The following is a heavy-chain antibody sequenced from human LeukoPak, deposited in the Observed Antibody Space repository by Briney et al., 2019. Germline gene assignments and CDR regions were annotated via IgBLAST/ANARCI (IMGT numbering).Heavy chain of an antibody. V-gene: IGHV4-39*01. Sequence: SETLSLTCTVSGGSISSSSYYWGWIRQPPGKGLQWIGTIYYRGSTYYNPSLKSRVTISVDTSKNQFSLKLSSVTAADTAVYYCARGERYSSGWYGEYYFDYWGRGTLVTVSS. CDR1: GGSISSSSYY. CDR2: IYYRGST. D-gene: IGHD6-19*01. CDR3: ARGERYSSGWYGEYYFDY. J-gene: IGHJ4*02.